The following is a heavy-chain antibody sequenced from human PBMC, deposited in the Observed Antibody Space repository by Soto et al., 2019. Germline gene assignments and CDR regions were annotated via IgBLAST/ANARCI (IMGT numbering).Heavy chain of an antibody. CDR2: INAANGDT. CDR1: GYTFTSYG. CDR3: VRRNVSATGIDWFDP. J-gene: IGHJ5*02. Sequence: ASVKVSCKASGYTFTSYGIHWVRQAPGQRLERMGWINAANGDTKYSPKFQGRVTITRDTSASTAYMELSSLRSEDTAVYYCVRRNVSATGIDWFDPWGQGNLVTVSS. D-gene: IGHD6-13*01. V-gene: IGHV1-3*01.